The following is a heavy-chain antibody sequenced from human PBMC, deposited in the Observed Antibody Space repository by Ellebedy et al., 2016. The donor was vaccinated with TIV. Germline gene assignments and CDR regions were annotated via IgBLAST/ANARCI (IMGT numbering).Heavy chain of an antibody. CDR2: ISGNGGST. Sequence: GESLKISCAASGVSFSSYAMHWVRQAPGKGLEYVSAISGNGGSTYYADSVKGRFTISRDNSQNSLYLQMNSLRAEDTAVYYCTKDRSYNTPYYFDYWGQGTLVTVSS. V-gene: IGHV3-64*04. D-gene: IGHD1-1*01. J-gene: IGHJ4*02. CDR3: TKDRSYNTPYYFDY. CDR1: GVSFSSYA.